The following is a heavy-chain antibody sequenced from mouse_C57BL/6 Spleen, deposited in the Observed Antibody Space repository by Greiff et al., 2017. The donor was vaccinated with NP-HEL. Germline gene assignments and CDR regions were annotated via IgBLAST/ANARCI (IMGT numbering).Heavy chain of an antibody. J-gene: IGHJ1*03. V-gene: IGHV1-52*01. CDR1: GYTFTSYW. CDR3: ARSYYYGSSYGYFDV. CDR2: IDPSDSET. D-gene: IGHD1-1*01. Sequence: QVQLKQPGAELVRPGSSVKLSCKASGYTFTSYWMHWVKQRPIQGLEWIGNIDPSDSETHYNQKFKDKATLTVDKSSSTAYMQLSSLTSEDSAVYYCARSYYYGSSYGYFDVWGTGTTVTVSS.